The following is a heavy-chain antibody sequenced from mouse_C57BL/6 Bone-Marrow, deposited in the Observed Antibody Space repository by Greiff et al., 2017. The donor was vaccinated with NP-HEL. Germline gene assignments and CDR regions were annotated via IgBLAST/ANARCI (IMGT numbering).Heavy chain of an antibody. CDR1: GFNIKDDY. J-gene: IGHJ4*01. Sequence: VQLKESGAELVRPGASVKLSCTASGFNIKDDYMHWVKQRPEQGLEWMGWIDPENGDTEYASKFQGKATITADTSSNTAYLQLSSLTSEDTAVYYCTTGLYYRGMDYWGQGTSVTVSS. CDR3: TTGLYYRGMDY. D-gene: IGHD2-12*01. CDR2: IDPENGDT. V-gene: IGHV14-4*01.